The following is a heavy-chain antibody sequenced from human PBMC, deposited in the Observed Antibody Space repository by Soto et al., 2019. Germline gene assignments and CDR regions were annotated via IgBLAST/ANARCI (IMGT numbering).Heavy chain of an antibody. CDR3: AREGYCSSTSCYSFDY. D-gene: IGHD2-2*01. CDR2: ISSNGGST. CDR1: GFTFSRYA. V-gene: IGHV3-64*01. J-gene: IGHJ4*02. Sequence: EVQLVESGGGLVQPGGSLRLSCAASGFTFSRYAMHWVRQAPGKGLEYVSAISSNGGSTYYANSVKGRFTISRDNSKTTLYLQMGSLRAEDMAVYYCAREGYCSSTSCYSFDYWGEGTLVTVSS.